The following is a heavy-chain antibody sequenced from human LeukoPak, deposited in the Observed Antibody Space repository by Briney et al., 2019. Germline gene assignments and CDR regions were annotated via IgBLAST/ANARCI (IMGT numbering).Heavy chain of an antibody. CDR2: IQYNEINK. CDR3: ATHMDV. CDR1: GFTFSSYG. J-gene: IGHJ6*03. V-gene: IGHV3-30*02. Sequence: GGSLRLSCAASGFTFSSYGMHWVRQAPGKGLEWVAFIQYNEINKYYADSVKGRFTISRDNSKNTLYLQMNSLRAEDTAVYYCATHMDVWGKGTTVTISS.